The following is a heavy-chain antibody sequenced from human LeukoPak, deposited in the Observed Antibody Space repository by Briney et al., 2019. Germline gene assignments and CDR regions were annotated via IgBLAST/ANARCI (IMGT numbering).Heavy chain of an antibody. D-gene: IGHD3-22*01. V-gene: IGHV3-23*01. CDR3: AKDLTPLSGYYETDY. J-gene: IGHJ4*02. CDR2: ISGSGGST. CDR1: GFTFSSYA. Sequence: SGGSLRLSCAASGFTFSSYAMHWVRQAPGKGLEWVSAISGSGGSTYYADSVKGRFTISRDNSKNTLYLQMNSLRAEDTAVYYCAKDLTPLSGYYETDYWGQGTLVTVSS.